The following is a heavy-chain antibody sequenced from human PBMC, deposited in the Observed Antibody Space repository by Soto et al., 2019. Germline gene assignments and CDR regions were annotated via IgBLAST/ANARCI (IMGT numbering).Heavy chain of an antibody. Sequence: ASVKVSCKASGYTFTSYGISWVRQAPGQGLEWMGWISAYNGNTNYAQKLQGRVTMTTDTSTSTAYMELRSLRSDDTAVYYCARDLRPIAVAAPKGPGEAFDIWGQGQWSPSPQ. D-gene: IGHD6-19*01. J-gene: IGHJ3*02. V-gene: IGHV1-18*01. CDR1: GYTFTSYG. CDR2: ISAYNGNT. CDR3: ARDLRPIAVAAPKGPGEAFDI.